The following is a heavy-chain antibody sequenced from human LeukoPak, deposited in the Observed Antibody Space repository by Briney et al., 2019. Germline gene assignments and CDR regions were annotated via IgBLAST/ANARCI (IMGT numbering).Heavy chain of an antibody. V-gene: IGHV3-20*04. J-gene: IGHJ6*03. CDR3: ARDRAVHYYYYYMDV. CDR1: GFTFDDYG. CDR2: INWNGGST. D-gene: IGHD3-10*01. Sequence: GGSLRLSCAASGFTFDDYGMSWVRQAPGKGLEWVSGINWNGGSTGYADSVKGRFTISRDNAKNSLYLQMNSLRAEDTALYYCARDRAVHYYYYYMDVWGKGTTVTVSS.